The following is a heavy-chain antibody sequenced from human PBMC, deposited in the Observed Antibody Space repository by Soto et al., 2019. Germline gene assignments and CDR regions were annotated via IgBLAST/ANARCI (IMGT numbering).Heavy chain of an antibody. Sequence: ASVKVSCKASVYTFTSYGISWVRQAPGQGLEGVGWISAYNRNTNYAQKLQGRVTMTTDTSTSTAYMELRSLGSDDTAVYYCAGVGQQLVLFDYWGQGTLVTVSS. CDR1: VYTFTSYG. CDR3: AGVGQQLVLFDY. D-gene: IGHD6-6*01. V-gene: IGHV1-18*01. CDR2: ISAYNRNT. J-gene: IGHJ4*02.